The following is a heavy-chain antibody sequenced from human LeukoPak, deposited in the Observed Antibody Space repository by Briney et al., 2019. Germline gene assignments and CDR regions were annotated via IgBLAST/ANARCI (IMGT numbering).Heavy chain of an antibody. J-gene: IGHJ6*03. V-gene: IGHV3-21*01. D-gene: IGHD2-2*01. CDR1: GFTFSSYS. Sequence: PGGSLRLSCAASGFTFSSYSMNWVRQAPGKGLEWVSSISSGSSYIYYADSMKGRFTISRDSAKNSLYLQMNSLVAEDTAVYYCARSDCSSTSCSSKGGYHNYYMDVWGKGTTVTVSS. CDR3: ARSDCSSTSCSSKGGYHNYYMDV. CDR2: ISSGSSYI.